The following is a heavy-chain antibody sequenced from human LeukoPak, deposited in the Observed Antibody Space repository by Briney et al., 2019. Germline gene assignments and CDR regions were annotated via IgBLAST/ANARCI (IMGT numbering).Heavy chain of an antibody. D-gene: IGHD3-9*01. CDR3: ARGPYNILTGYSYYFDY. CDR2: ISSSSSTI. V-gene: IGHV3-48*01. CDR1: GITFSSYS. J-gene: IGHJ4*02. Sequence: PGGSLRLSCAASGITFSSYSMNWVRQAPGKGLEWVSYISSSSSTIYYADSVKGRFTISRDNARNSLYLQVNSLRAEDTAVYYCARGPYNILTGYSYYFDYWGQGTLVTVSS.